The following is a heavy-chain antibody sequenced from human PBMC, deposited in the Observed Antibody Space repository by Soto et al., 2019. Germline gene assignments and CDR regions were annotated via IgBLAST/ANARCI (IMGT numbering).Heavy chain of an antibody. CDR2: ISSNGGST. V-gene: IGHV3-64*01. J-gene: IGHJ6*03. CDR1: GFTFSSYA. D-gene: IGHD1-1*01. Sequence: EVQLVESGGGLVQPGGSLRLSCAASGFTFSSYAMHWVRQAPGKGLEYVSAISSNGGSTYYANSVKGRFTISRDNSKNTLYLQMGSLRAEDMAVYYCAGGRVELEPYYYYYYYMDVWGKGTTVTVSS. CDR3: AGGRVELEPYYYYYYYMDV.